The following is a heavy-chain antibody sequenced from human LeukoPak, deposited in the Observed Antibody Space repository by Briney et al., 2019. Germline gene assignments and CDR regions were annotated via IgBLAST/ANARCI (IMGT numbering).Heavy chain of an antibody. V-gene: IGHV4-34*01. J-gene: IGHJ6*03. CDR2: INHSGST. Sequence: SETLSLTCAVYGGSFSGYYWSWIRQPPGKGLEWIGEINHSGSTNYNPSLKSRVTTSVDTSKNQFSLKLSSVTAADTAVYYCASISRYYYYYYMDVWGKGTTVTVSS. CDR1: GGSFSGYY. CDR3: ASISRYYYYYYMDV.